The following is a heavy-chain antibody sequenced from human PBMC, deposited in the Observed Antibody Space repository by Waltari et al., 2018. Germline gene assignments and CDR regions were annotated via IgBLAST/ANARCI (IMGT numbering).Heavy chain of an antibody. CDR2: INHSGST. Sequence: QVQLQQWGAGLLKPSETLSLTCAVYGGSFSGYYWSWIRQPPGKGLEWIGEINHSGSTNYNQSLKSRVTSSVDTSKNQFSLKLSSVTAADTAVYYCARGFFWSSARAGAQAFDIWGQGTMVTVSS. D-gene: IGHD1-26*01. V-gene: IGHV4-34*01. J-gene: IGHJ3*02. CDR3: ARGFFWSSARAGAQAFDI. CDR1: GGSFSGYY.